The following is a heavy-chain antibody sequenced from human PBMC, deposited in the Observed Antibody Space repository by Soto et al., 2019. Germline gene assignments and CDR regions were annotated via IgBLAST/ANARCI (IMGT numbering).Heavy chain of an antibody. Sequence: ASVKVSCKASGYTFTSYDINWVRQATGQGLEWMGWMNPNSGNTGYAQKFQGRVTMTRNTSISTAYMELSSLRSEDTAVYYCARDESCSGGSCYLDNWFDPWGQGTLVTVSS. CDR3: ARDESCSGGSCYLDNWFDP. CDR2: MNPNSGNT. V-gene: IGHV1-8*01. CDR1: GYTFTSYD. D-gene: IGHD2-15*01. J-gene: IGHJ5*02.